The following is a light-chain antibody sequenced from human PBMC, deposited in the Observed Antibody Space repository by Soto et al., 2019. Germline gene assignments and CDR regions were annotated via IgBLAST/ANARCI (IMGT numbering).Light chain of an antibody. Sequence: EIVLTQSPGTRSRSAGERATLSCGASQSVSNNYLAWYQQKPGQAPRLLIYGASNRATGIPDRFSGSGSGTYFTLTISRMEPEDFAVYYCQQYGSSGTFGQGTKVDIK. CDR1: QSVSNNY. CDR3: QQYGSSGT. CDR2: GAS. V-gene: IGKV3-20*01. J-gene: IGKJ1*01.